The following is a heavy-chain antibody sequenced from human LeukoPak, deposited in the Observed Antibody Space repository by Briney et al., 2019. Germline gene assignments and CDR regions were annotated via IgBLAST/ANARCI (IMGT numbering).Heavy chain of an antibody. V-gene: IGHV3-21*01. J-gene: IGHJ6*03. CDR3: ARDRQSITIFGVLIPIYMDV. CDR1: GFIFSSYT. Sequence: SGGSLRLSCAASGFIFSSYTMNWVRQAPGKGLEWVSFISSSSSYLYHADSVKGRFTISRDNAKNSLYLQMNSLRAEDTAVYYCARDRQSITIFGVLIPIYMDVWGKGTTVTVSS. CDR2: ISSSSSYL. D-gene: IGHD3-3*01.